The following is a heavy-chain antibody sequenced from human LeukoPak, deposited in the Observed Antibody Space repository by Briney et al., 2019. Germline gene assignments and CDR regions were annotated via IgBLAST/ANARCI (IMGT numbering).Heavy chain of an antibody. J-gene: IGHJ3*02. CDR3: ARDDLVVVGGAFDI. V-gene: IGHV3-48*01. Sequence: GGSLRLSCAASGFTFSSYSMNWVRQAPGKGLEWVSYISSSSSTIYYADSVKGRFTISRGNAKNSLYLQMNSLRAEDTAVYYCARDDLVVVGGAFDIWGQGTMVTVSS. CDR1: GFTFSSYS. CDR2: ISSSSSTI. D-gene: IGHD2-2*01.